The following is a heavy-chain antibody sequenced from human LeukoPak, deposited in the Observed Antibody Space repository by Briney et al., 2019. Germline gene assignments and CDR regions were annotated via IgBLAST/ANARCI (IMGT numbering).Heavy chain of an antibody. J-gene: IGHJ4*02. Sequence: SETLSLTCTVSGGSMNDYYWSWIRKPPGKGLEWIGYIYNSGSTNYNPSLKSRVTISVDTSKKQFSLKLSSVTVADTAVYYCARNIRSNPLVYYFDYWGQGTLVTVST. V-gene: IGHV4-59*01. CDR3: ARNIRSNPLVYYFDY. D-gene: IGHD2-8*02. CDR1: GGSMNDYY. CDR2: IYNSGST.